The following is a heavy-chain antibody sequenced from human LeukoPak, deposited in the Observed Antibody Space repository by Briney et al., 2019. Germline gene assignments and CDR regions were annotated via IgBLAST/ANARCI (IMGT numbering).Heavy chain of an antibody. J-gene: IGHJ3*02. CDR3: AKDRRPTYYSDSSGYYFRDAFNI. Sequence: GGSLRLSCAASGFTFSSYAMHWVRQAPGKGLEWVAVISYDGSNKYYADSVKGRFTISRDNSKNTLYLQMNSLRAEDTAVYYCAKDRRPTYYSDSSGYYFRDAFNIWGQGTVVTVSS. D-gene: IGHD3-22*01. CDR1: GFTFSSYA. V-gene: IGHV3-30*04. CDR2: ISYDGSNK.